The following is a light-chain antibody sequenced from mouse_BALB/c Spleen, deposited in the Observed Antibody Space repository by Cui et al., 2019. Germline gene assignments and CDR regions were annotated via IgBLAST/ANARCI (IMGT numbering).Light chain of an antibody. CDR1: RSLLNSGNQKNY. Sequence: DIVMTQSPSSLTVTAGEKFTMSRKSSRSLLNSGNQKNYLTWYQQKPGQPPKLLIYWASTRESGVPDRFTGSGSGTDFTLTISSVQAEDLAVYYCQDDYSYPYTFGGGTKLEIK. CDR2: WAS. V-gene: IGKV8-19*01. J-gene: IGKJ2*01. CDR3: QDDYSYPYT.